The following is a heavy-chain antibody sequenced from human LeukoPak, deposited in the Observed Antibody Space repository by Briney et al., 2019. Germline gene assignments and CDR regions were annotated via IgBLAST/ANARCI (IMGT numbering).Heavy chain of an antibody. Sequence: GGSLRLSCAASGFTFSSYWMHWVRHTPGKGLVWVSRIKSDGSSTCYADSVKGRFTISRDNAKNTLYLQMNSLRAEDTAVYYCARDGYSFGHDFDYWGQGTLVTVSS. CDR2: IKSDGSST. J-gene: IGHJ4*02. V-gene: IGHV3-74*01. CDR3: ARDGYSFGHDFDY. D-gene: IGHD5-18*01. CDR1: GFTFSSYW.